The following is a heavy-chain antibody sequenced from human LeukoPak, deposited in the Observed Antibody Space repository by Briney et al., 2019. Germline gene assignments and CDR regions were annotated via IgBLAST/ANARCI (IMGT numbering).Heavy chain of an antibody. D-gene: IGHD3-10*01. CDR1: GFTFSSYS. Sequence: GSLRLSCAASGFTFSSYSMNWVRQAPGKGMEWVSSISSSSSYIYYADSVKDRFTISRDNAKNSLYLQMNSLRAEDTAVYYCARNLISYGSGSYIPYYYYGMDVWGQGTTVTVSS. CDR3: ARNLISYGSGSYIPYYYYGMDV. CDR2: ISSSSSYI. V-gene: IGHV3-21*01. J-gene: IGHJ6*02.